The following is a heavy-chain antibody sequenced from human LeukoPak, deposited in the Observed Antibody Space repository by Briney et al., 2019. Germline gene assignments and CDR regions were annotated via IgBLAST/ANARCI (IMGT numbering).Heavy chain of an antibody. CDR3: ASIAAGPYFDY. CDR1: GFTFSSYS. J-gene: IGHJ4*02. D-gene: IGHD6-6*01. Sequence: GGSLRLSCAASGFTFSSYSMNWVRQAPGKGLEGVSSISSSSSYIYYADSVKGRFTISRDNAKNSLYLQMNSLRAEDTAVYYCASIAAGPYFDYWGQGTLVTVSS. CDR2: ISSSSSYI. V-gene: IGHV3-21*01.